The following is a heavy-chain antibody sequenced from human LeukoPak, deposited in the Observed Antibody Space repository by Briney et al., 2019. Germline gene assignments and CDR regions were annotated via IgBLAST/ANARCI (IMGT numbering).Heavy chain of an antibody. D-gene: IGHD4-17*01. CDR1: GGSISSGSYY. J-gene: IGHJ4*02. V-gene: IGHV4-61*02. Sequence: SQTLSLTCTVSGGSISSGSYYWSWIRQPAGKGLEWIGRIYTSGSTNYNPPLKIRVTTSVDTSKNQFSLKLSSVTAADTAVYYCAREGYGDYDGSSNFDYWGQGTLVTVSS. CDR3: AREGYGDYDGSSNFDY. CDR2: IYTSGST.